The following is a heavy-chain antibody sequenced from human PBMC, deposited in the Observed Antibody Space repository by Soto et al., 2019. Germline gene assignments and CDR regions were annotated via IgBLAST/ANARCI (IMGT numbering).Heavy chain of an antibody. CDR2: IYSGGST. CDR1: GFTVSSNY. J-gene: IGHJ6*02. V-gene: IGHV3-53*01. D-gene: IGHD6-13*01. CDR3: ARDLSIAAAGTRYYYGMDV. Sequence: LRLSCAASGFTVSSNYMSWVRQAPGKGLEWVSVIYSGGSTYYADSVKGRFTISRDNSKNTLYLQMNSLRAEDTAVYYCARDLSIAAAGTRYYYGMDVWGQGTTVTVSS.